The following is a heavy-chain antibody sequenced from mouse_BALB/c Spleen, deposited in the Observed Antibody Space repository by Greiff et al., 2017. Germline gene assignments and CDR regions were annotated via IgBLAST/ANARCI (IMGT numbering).Heavy chain of an antibody. CDR3: ATRYFDV. CDR2: IDPANGNT. V-gene: IGHV14-3*02. CDR1: GFNIKDTY. Sequence: EVQLHQSGAELVKPGASVKLSCTASGFNIKDTYMHWVKQRPEQGLEWIGRIDPANGNTKYDPKFQGKATITADTSSNTAYLQLSSLTSEDTAVYYCATRYFDVWGAGTTVTVSS. J-gene: IGHJ1*01.